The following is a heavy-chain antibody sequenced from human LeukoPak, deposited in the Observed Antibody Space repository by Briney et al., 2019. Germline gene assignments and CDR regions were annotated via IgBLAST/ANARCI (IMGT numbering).Heavy chain of an antibody. J-gene: IGHJ4*02. V-gene: IGHV1-46*01. CDR1: RYILSNYY. CDR3: SREEEGGTSDF. Sequence: ASVKVSCKASRYILSNYYIHWVRQAPGQGLEWLGKINPTGDTTNYAQKFQGRVTVTRDTSTSTVYMDLSSLRFEDTAVYYCSREEEGGTSDFWGQGTLVIVSS. D-gene: IGHD1-14*01. CDR2: INPTGDTT.